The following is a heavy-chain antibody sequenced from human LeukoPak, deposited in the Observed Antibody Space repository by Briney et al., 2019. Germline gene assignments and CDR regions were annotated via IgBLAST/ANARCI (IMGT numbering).Heavy chain of an antibody. CDR3: AKRGMVRDWGLHRFDY. J-gene: IGHJ4*02. D-gene: IGHD3-10*01. CDR2: ISGSGGST. CDR1: GFTFSSYA. V-gene: IGHV3-23*01. Sequence: TGGSLRLSCAASGFTFSSYAMSWVRQAPGKGLEWVSAISGSGGSTYYADSVKGRFTISRDNSKNTLYLQMNSLRAEDTAVYYCAKRGMVRDWGLHRFDYWGQGTLVTVSS.